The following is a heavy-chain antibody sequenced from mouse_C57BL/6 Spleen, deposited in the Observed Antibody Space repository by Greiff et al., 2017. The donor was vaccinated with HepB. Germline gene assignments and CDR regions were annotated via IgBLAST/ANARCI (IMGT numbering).Heavy chain of an antibody. CDR1: GYTFTSYW. D-gene: IGHD1-1*01. J-gene: IGHJ2*01. Sequence: QVQLQQPGADLVKAGASVKMSCKASGYTFTSYWMHWVKQRLGQGLEWFAETNPTNGRTYYNEKFKSKAKLTVDKSSSTAYMLLSGPTFEDSAVYYCARIKKIVATYLGYWCQGTTLTGAS. CDR3: ARIKKIVATYLGY. CDR2: TNPTNGRT. V-gene: IGHV1S81*02.